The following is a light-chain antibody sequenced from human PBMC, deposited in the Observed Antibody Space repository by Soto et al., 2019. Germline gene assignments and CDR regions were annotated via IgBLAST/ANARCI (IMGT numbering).Light chain of an antibody. J-gene: IGKJ4*01. CDR1: PSVSNS. CDR2: DAS. Sequence: ESVLTQSPATLSLSPGERATLSCRASPSVSNSSAWYQHKPGQAPRLLIYDASNRATGVPTRFSGSGSGTAFTLTISSLEPEDFAVYYCQQRNQWPPVTFGGGTRVEIK. V-gene: IGKV3-11*01. CDR3: QQRNQWPPVT.